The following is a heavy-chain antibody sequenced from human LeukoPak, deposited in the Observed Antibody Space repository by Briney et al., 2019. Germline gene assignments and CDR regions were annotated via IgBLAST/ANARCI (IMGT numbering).Heavy chain of an antibody. CDR3: ARDSRVWSSTQYYYYYYMAV. CDR2: VYYSGST. CDR1: GDSISSSSYH. J-gene: IGHJ6*03. Sequence: PSETLSLTCTVSGDSISSSSYHWGWIRQPPGKGLEWIGSVYYSGSTYYNPSLKSRVTISVDTSKNQFSLKVSSVTAADTAVYYCARDSRVWSSTQYYYYYYMAVWGKGTTVTVSS. D-gene: IGHD2-2*01. V-gene: IGHV4-39*02.